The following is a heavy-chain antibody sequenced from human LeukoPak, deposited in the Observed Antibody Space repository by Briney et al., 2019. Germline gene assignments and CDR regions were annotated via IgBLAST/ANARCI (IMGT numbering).Heavy chain of an antibody. D-gene: IGHD3-22*01. CDR2: INHSGST. J-gene: IGHJ5*02. CDR1: GGSLSDYY. V-gene: IGHV4-34*01. Sequence: PSETLSLTCAVNGGSLSDYYWSWIRQPPGKGLEWIGEINHSGSTNYNPSLKSRVTISVDTSKNQFSLKLSSVTAADTAVYYCARWSSNYYDTSGRRFDPWGQGTLVTVSS. CDR3: ARWSSNYYDTSGRRFDP.